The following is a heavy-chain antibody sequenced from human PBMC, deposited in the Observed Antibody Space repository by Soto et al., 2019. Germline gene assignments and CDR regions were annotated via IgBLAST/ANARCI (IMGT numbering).Heavy chain of an antibody. CDR2: IIPIFGTA. CDR3: AAGSSSSSAYYYGMDV. V-gene: IGHV1-69*01. J-gene: IGHJ6*02. Sequence: QVQLVQSGAEVKKPGSSVKVFCKASGGTFSSYAISWVRQAPGQGLEWMGGIIPIFGTANYAQKFQGRVTITADESTSTAYMELSSLRSEDTAVYYCAAGSSSSSAYYYGMDVWGQGTTVTVSS. CDR1: GGTFSSYA. D-gene: IGHD6-6*01.